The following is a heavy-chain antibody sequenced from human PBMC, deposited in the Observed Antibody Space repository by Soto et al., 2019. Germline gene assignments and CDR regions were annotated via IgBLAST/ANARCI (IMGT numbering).Heavy chain of an antibody. CDR3: ARAAGDGIAAPGLNWFDP. D-gene: IGHD6-13*01. J-gene: IGHJ5*02. CDR1: GGSISSGGYY. V-gene: IGHV4-31*03. CDR2: IYYSGST. Sequence: SETLSLTCTVSGGSISSGGYYWSWIRQHPGKGLEWIGYIYYSGSTYYNPSLKSRVTISVDTSKNQFSLKLSSVTAADTAVYYCARAAGDGIAAPGLNWFDPWGQGTLVTVSS.